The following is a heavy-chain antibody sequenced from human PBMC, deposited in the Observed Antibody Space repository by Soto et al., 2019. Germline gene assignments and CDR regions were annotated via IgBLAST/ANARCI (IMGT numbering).Heavy chain of an antibody. J-gene: IGHJ5*02. CDR1: GFTFSSYA. V-gene: IGHV3-30-3*01. CDR2: ISYDGSNK. CDR3: ARDYNWFDP. Sequence: QVQLVESGGGVVQPGRCLRLSCAASGFTFSSYAMHWVRQAPGKGLEWVAVISYDGSNKYYADSVKGRFTISRDNSKDTLYLQMNSLRAEDTAVYYCARDYNWFDPWGQGTLVTVSS.